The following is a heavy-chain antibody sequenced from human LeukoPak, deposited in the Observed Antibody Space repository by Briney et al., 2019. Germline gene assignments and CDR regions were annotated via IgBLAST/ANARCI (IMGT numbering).Heavy chain of an antibody. CDR3: ASPRGSYRYPLGY. CDR1: GGSFSGYY. Sequence: PSETLSLTCAVYGGSFSGYYWSWIRQPPGKGLEWIGEINHSGSTNYNPSLKSRVTISVDTSKNQFSLKLSSVTAADTAVYYCASPRGSYRYPLGYWGQGTLGTVSS. CDR2: INHSGST. D-gene: IGHD1-26*01. J-gene: IGHJ4*02. V-gene: IGHV4-34*01.